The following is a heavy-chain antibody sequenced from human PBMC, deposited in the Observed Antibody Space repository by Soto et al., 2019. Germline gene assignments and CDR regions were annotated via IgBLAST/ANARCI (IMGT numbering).Heavy chain of an antibody. CDR3: ARGRGYVYGSNFYGLDV. CDR2: INHSGTT. Sequence: GVYRGSFSGFYWSWVRQTPGGGLEWIGEINHSGTTNYNPSFQNRVTISVDKSTNNFSLKMTSVTAADAAVYYCARGRGYVYGSNFYGLDVWGQGXTVTVYS. D-gene: IGHD6-25*01. V-gene: IGHV4-34*01. CDR1: RGSFSGFY. J-gene: IGHJ6*02.